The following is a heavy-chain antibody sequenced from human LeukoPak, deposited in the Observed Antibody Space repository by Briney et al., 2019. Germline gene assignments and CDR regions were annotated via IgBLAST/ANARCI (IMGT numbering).Heavy chain of an antibody. CDR1: GGSFSGYY. CDR2: INHSGST. V-gene: IGHV4-34*01. J-gene: IGHJ4*02. D-gene: IGHD3-3*01. Sequence: PSETLSLTCAVYGGSFSGYYWSWIRQPPGKGLEWIGEINHSGSTNYNPSLKSRVTISVDTSKNQFSLKLSSVTAADTAVYYCAIRAPRHYDFWSGYSYFDYWGQGTLVTVSS. CDR3: AIRAPRHYDFWSGYSYFDY.